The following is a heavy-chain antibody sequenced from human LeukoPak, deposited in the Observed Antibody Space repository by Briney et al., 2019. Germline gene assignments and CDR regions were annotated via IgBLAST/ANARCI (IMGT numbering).Heavy chain of an antibody. CDR2: ISAYNGNT. Sequence: ASVKVSCKASGYTFTSYGISWVRQAPGQGLEWMGWISAYNGNTNYAQKLQGRVTMTTDTSTSTAYMELRSLRSDDTAVYYCARENLLWFGELLISNYYGMDVWGQGTTATVSS. J-gene: IGHJ6*02. V-gene: IGHV1-18*01. CDR3: ARENLLWFGELLISNYYGMDV. CDR1: GYTFTSYG. D-gene: IGHD3-10*01.